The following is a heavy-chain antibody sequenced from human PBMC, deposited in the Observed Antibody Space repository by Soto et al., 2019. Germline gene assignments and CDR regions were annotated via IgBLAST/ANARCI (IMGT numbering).Heavy chain of an antibody. CDR3: ARAVNYGGNPPWDY. Sequence: SVKVSCKASGGTFSSYAISWVRQAPGQGLEWMGGIIPIFGTANYAQKFQGRVTITADESTGTAYMELSSLRSEDTAVYYCARAVNYGGNPPWDYWGQGTLVTVSS. D-gene: IGHD4-17*01. CDR1: GGTFSSYA. CDR2: IIPIFGTA. J-gene: IGHJ4*02. V-gene: IGHV1-69*13.